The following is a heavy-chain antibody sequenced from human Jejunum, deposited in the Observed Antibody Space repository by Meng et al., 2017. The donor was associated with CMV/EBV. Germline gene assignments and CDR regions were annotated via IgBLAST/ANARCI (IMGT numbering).Heavy chain of an antibody. CDR3: AREARNGAYFDS. J-gene: IGHJ4*02. V-gene: IGHV1-69*12. D-gene: IGHD1-14*01. Sequence: QALTVQVGSGLRKPGPSVTLLRRLSGDLLSVQGMMWLRQAPGQGLEWMGGIIPILDSTHSVQKFQGRVKITADESTSIVYTDLKSLRSEDTAVYYCAREARNGAYFDSWGQGTLVTVSS. CDR2: IIPILDST. CDR1: GDLLSVQG.